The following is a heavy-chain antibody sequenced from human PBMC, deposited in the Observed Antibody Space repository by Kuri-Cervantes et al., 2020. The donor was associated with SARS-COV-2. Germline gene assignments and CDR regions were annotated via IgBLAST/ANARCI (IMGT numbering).Heavy chain of an antibody. J-gene: IGHJ5*02. CDR2: ISAYNGNT. CDR1: GYTFTSYG. V-gene: IGHV1-18*04. D-gene: IGHD2-2*01. Sequence: ASVKVSCKASGYTFTSYGISWVRQAPGQGLEWMGWISAYNGNTNYAQKLQGRVTMPTDTSTSTAYMGLRSLRSDDTAVYYCARQIVVVPRRPNWFDPWGQGTLVTVSS. CDR3: ARQIVVVPRRPNWFDP.